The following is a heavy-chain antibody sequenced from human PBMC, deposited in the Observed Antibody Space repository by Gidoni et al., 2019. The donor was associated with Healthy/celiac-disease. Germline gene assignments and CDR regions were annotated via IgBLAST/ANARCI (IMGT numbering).Heavy chain of an antibody. CDR1: GYTFTSYY. CDR2: INPRGGST. D-gene: IGHD3-10*01. Sequence: QVQLVQSGAEVKKPGASVKVSCKASGYTFTSYYMHWGRQDPGQGLEWMGIINPRGGSTSYAQKFQGRVTMTRDTSTSTVYMELSSLRSEDTAVYYCARYYGSGSYLYYYYYGMDVWGQGTTVTVSS. J-gene: IGHJ6*02. V-gene: IGHV1-46*01. CDR3: ARYYGSGSYLYYYYYGMDV.